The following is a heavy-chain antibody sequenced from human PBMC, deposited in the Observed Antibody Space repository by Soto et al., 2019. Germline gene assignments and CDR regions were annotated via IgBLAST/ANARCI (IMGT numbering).Heavy chain of an antibody. Sequence: EVQLLESGGGLVQPGGSLRLSCAASGFTFSSYAMNWVRQAPGKGLEWVSAISGSGGTTYYADSVKGRFTISRDKSKNTLFLQMNSLRAEDTAIYYCARELVLDWGLGTLVTVSS. CDR3: ARELVLD. CDR1: GFTFSSYA. J-gene: IGHJ4*02. V-gene: IGHV3-23*01. D-gene: IGHD3-10*01. CDR2: ISGSGGTT.